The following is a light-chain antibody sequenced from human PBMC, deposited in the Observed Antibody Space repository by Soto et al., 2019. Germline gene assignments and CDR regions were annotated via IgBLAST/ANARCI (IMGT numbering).Light chain of an antibody. V-gene: IGLV2-14*01. J-gene: IGLJ1*01. Sequence: QSALTQPASVSGSPGQSITISCTGTSSDVGGYNYVSWHQQHPGKVPKLMIYDVSYRPSGVSNRFSGSKSGNTASLTISGLQAGDEADYYCSSYTTSSTYVFGTGTKVTVL. CDR2: DVS. CDR3: SSYTTSSTYV. CDR1: SSDVGGYNY.